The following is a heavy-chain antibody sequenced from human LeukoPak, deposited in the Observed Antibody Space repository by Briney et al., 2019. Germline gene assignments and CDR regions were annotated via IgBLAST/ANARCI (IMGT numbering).Heavy chain of an antibody. Sequence: PGGSLRLSCAASGFTVSSNYMSWVRQAPGKGLEWVSVIYSGGSAYYADSVKGRFTISRDNSKNTLHLQMNSLRAEDTAVYYCARDLAPLKSSDSSYWGQGTLVTVPS. CDR3: ARDLAPLKSSDSSY. D-gene: IGHD3-22*01. V-gene: IGHV3-53*01. J-gene: IGHJ4*02. CDR2: IYSGGSA. CDR1: GFTVSSNY.